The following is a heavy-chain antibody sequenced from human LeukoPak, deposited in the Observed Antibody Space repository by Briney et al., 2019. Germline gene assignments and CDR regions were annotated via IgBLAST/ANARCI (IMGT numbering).Heavy chain of an antibody. V-gene: IGHV4-34*01. J-gene: IGHJ4*02. CDR1: GGSFSGYY. D-gene: IGHD3-10*01. Sequence: SETLSLTCAVYGGSFSGYYWSWIRQPPGKGLEWIGEINHSGSTNYNPSLKSRVTISVDTSKNQFSLKLSSVTAADTAVYYCAIWSGELFLDYWGQGTLVTVSS. CDR3: AIWSGELFLDY. CDR2: INHSGST.